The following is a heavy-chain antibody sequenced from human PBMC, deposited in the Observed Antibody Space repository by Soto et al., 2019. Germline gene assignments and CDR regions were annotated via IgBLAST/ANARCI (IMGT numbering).Heavy chain of an antibody. V-gene: IGHV1-69*12. CDR3: AGTMVRGPLGYYYGMDV. Sequence: QVQLVQSGAEVKKPGSSVKVSCKASGGTFSSYAISWVRQAPGQGLEWMGGIIPIFGTANYAQKFQGRVTMTADESTRTAYMELSSLRSEDTAVYYCAGTMVRGPLGYYYGMDVWGQGTTVTVSS. D-gene: IGHD3-10*01. J-gene: IGHJ6*02. CDR1: GGTFSSYA. CDR2: IIPIFGTA.